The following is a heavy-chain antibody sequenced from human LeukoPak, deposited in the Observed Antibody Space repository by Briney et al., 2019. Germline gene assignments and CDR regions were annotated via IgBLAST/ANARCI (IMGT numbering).Heavy chain of an antibody. Sequence: SETLSLTCTVSGGSISSGDYYWSWIRRPPGKGLEWIGYIYYSGSTYYNPSLKSRVTISVDTSKNQFSLKLSSVTAADTAVYYCARGGYQLLDFDYWGQGTLVTVSS. CDR2: IYYSGST. D-gene: IGHD2-2*01. V-gene: IGHV4-30-4*01. CDR1: GGSISSGDYY. J-gene: IGHJ4*02. CDR3: ARGGYQLLDFDY.